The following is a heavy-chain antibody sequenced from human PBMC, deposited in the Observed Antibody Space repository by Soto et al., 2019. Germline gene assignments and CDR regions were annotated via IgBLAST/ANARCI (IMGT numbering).Heavy chain of an antibody. V-gene: IGHV1-18*04. CDR2: ISAYNCNT. CDR1: GYTFTSSG. D-gene: IGHD3-22*01. CDR3: SRDQAYYYDSSGYYSPWDFDY. J-gene: IGHJ4*02. Sequence: ASEKVSCKASGYTFTSSGICWARQALVQGLEWMGWISAYNCNTNYAQKLQGRVTMTTDTSTSTAYMELRSLISDDTAVYYCSRDQAYYYDSSGYYSPWDFDYWGQGTLVTV.